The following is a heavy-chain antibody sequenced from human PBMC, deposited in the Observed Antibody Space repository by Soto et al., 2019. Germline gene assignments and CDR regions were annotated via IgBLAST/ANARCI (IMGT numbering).Heavy chain of an antibody. J-gene: IGHJ6*03. CDR2: INPNSGGT. V-gene: IGHV1-2*04. CDR3: ARGSRDYYYYYMDV. Sequence: GASVKVSCKASGYTFTGYYMHWVRQAPGQGLEWMGWINPNSGGTNYAQKFQGWVTMTRDTSISTAYMELSRLRSDDTAVYYCARGSRDYYYYYMDVWGKGTTVTVSS. CDR1: GYTFTGYY.